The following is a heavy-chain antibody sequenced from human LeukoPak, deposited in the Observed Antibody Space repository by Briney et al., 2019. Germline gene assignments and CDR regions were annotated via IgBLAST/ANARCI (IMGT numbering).Heavy chain of an antibody. D-gene: IGHD3-16*02. Sequence: SETLSLTCTVSGGSISSYYWNWIRQPPGKGLEWIGNIYYSGTINYNPSLKGRVTISVDTSKNQFSLNLSSVTAADTAVYYCARLRALEYFDLWGRGTLVTVSS. CDR3: ARLRALEYFDL. V-gene: IGHV4-59*08. CDR1: GGSISSYY. CDR2: IYYSGTI. J-gene: IGHJ2*01.